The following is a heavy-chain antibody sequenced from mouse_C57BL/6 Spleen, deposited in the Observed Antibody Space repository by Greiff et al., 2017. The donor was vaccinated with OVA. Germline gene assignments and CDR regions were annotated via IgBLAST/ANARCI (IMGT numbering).Heavy chain of an antibody. V-gene: IGHV1-22*01. D-gene: IGHD2-5*01. CDR1: GYTFTDYN. CDR3: ARGSNFHAMDY. Sequence: EVQGVESGPELVKPGASVKMSCKASGYTFTDYNMHWVKQSHGKSLEWIGYINPNNGGTSYNQKFKGKATLTVNKSSSTAYMELRSLTSEDSAVYYCARGSNFHAMDYWGQGTSVTVSS. CDR2: INPNNGGT. J-gene: IGHJ4*01.